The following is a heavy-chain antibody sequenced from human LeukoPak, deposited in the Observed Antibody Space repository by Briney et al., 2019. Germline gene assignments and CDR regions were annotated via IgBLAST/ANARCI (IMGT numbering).Heavy chain of an antibody. D-gene: IGHD3-16*01. J-gene: IGHJ4*02. CDR2: ITSDGSST. CDR1: GFTFSTYW. V-gene: IGHV3-74*03. Sequence: GGSLRLSCAASGFTFSTYWMQWVRQAPGKGLVGVSHITSDGSSTTYADSVRGRFTTSRDNAKNTLYLQMNSLRVEDTAMYYCVRDNYGVDYWGQGTLVTVSS. CDR3: VRDNYGVDY.